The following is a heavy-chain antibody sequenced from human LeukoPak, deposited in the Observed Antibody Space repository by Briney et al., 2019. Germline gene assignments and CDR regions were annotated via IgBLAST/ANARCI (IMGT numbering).Heavy chain of an antibody. CDR2: IKSKTNGRTT. Sequence: GGSLRLSCAASGFTFSNGWMRWVRQAPGKGLEWVAHIKSKTNGRTTDYAAPVKGRFSISRDDSRTTVYLQMNSLKTEDTAVYYCTTEGGHLHSNPFDYWGQGTLVTVSS. D-gene: IGHD2-15*01. CDR3: TTEGGHLHSNPFDY. V-gene: IGHV3-15*01. CDR1: GFTFSNGW. J-gene: IGHJ4*02.